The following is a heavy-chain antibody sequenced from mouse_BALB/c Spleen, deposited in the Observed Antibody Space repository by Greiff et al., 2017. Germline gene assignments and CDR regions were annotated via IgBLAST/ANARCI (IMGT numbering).Heavy chain of an antibody. CDR3: ASDGKGTMDY. D-gene: IGHD2-1*01. CDR1: GYNFTSYW. Sequence: QVQLQQPGAELVKPGTSVKLSCKASGYNFTSYWINWVKLRPGQGLEWIGDIYPGSGSTNYNEKFKSKATLTVDTSSSTAYMQLSSLASEDSALYYCASDGKGTMDYWGQGTSVTVSS. CDR2: IYPGSGST. J-gene: IGHJ4*01. V-gene: IGHV1-55*01.